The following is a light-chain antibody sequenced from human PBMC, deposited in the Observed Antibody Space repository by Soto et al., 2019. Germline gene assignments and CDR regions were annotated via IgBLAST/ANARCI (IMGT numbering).Light chain of an antibody. CDR3: QQHSNWAHT. J-gene: IGKJ4*01. Sequence: EIVLTQSPATLSLSPGERATLSCRASQSVSSYLAWYQQKPGQAPRLLIYDASNRATGIPARFSGSGSGTAFTLTITSLEPADFAVYYCQQHSNWAHTFGRGTKVEIK. CDR1: QSVSSY. CDR2: DAS. V-gene: IGKV3-11*01.